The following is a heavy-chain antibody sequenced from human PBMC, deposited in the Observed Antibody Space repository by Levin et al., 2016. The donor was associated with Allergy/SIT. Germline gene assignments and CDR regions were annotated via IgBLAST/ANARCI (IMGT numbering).Heavy chain of an antibody. J-gene: IGHJ6*02. CDR2: IYYSGST. Sequence: WIRQPPGKGLEWIGYIYYSGSTNYNPSLKSRVTISVDTSKNQFSLKLSSVTAADTAVYYCARDVNYGDYGDYYYYYGMDVWGQGTTVTVSS. V-gene: IGHV4-59*01. CDR3: ARDVNYGDYGDYYYYYGMDV. D-gene: IGHD4-17*01.